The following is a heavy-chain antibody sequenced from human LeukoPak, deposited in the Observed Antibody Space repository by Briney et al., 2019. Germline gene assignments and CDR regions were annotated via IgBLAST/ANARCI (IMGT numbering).Heavy chain of an antibody. V-gene: IGHV3-21*01. CDR1: GFTFSSYS. J-gene: IGHJ3*02. CDR2: ISSSSSYI. CDR3: ARLRTPTTPAPDAFVI. Sequence: GGSLRLSCAASGFTFSSYSMNWVRQAPGKGLEWVSSISSSSSYIYYADSVKGRFTISRDNAKNSLYLQMNSLRAEDTAVYYCARLRTPTTPAPDAFVIWGQGTMVTVSS. D-gene: IGHD1-1*01.